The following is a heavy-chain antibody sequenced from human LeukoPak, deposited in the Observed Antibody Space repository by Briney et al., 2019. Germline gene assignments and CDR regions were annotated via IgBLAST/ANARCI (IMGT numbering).Heavy chain of an antibody. CDR2: IIPIFGTA. CDR1: GGTFSSYA. Sequence: ASVKVSCKASGGTFSSYAISWVRQAPGQGLEWMGGIIPIFGTANYAQKFQGRVTITTDESTSTAYMELSSLRSEDTAVYYCARGGQQLALHYYYYYMDVWGKGTTVTVSS. V-gene: IGHV1-69*05. D-gene: IGHD6-13*01. CDR3: ARGGQQLALHYYYYYMDV. J-gene: IGHJ6*03.